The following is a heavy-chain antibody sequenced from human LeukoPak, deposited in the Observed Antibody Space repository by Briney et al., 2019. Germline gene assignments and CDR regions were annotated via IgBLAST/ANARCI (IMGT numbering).Heavy chain of an antibody. CDR2: IYTSGST. CDR3: AREISEFWSGSRFDP. Sequence: SETLSLTCTVSGGSISSYYWSWIRQPAGKGLEWIGRIYTSGSTNYNPSLKSRVTMSVDTSKNQSSLKLSSVTAADTAVYYCAREISEFWSGSRFDPWGQGTLGNGSS. V-gene: IGHV4-4*07. D-gene: IGHD3-3*01. CDR1: GGSISSYY. J-gene: IGHJ5*02.